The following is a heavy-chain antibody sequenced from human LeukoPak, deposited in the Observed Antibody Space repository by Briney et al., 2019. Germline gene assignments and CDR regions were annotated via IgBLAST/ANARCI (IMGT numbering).Heavy chain of an antibody. CDR3: ARAPYCSGGSCPWFDP. CDR2: IYYSGST. D-gene: IGHD2-15*01. Sequence: SQTLSLTCTVSGGSISSGGYYWSWIRQHPGKGLEWIVYIYYSGSTYYNPSLKSQVTLSVDTSKNQLSLKLSSVAAANTAVYYCARAPYCSGGSCPWFDPWGEGTLVSVST. CDR1: GGSISSGGYY. J-gene: IGHJ5*02. V-gene: IGHV4-31*01.